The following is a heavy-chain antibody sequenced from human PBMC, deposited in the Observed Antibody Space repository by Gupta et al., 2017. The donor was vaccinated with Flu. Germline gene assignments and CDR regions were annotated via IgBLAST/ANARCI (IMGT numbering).Heavy chain of an antibody. CDR2: ISGSGGST. J-gene: IGHJ3*02. CDR3: ARDPSTAYYSSYAFDM. CDR1: GFTFSTYG. Sequence: VQLLESGGELVQPGGSLRLSCAASGFTFSTYGMSWFRPAPGKGLEWFSGISGSGGSTDYADSVKGRFTISRDNYKNTLFLQVKSLRAEDTAVYYCARDPSTAYYSSYAFDMWGQGTLVTV. V-gene: IGHV3-23*01. D-gene: IGHD3-22*01.